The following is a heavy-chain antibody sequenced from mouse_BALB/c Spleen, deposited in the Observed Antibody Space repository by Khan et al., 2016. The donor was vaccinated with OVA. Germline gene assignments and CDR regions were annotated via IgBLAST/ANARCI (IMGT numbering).Heavy chain of an antibody. CDR3: AGVYWFVY. Sequence: EVELVESGGGQVKPGGSLKVSCAASGFTFSNYAMSWVRQTPEKRLEWVASISTGDTTYYPASVKGRLTISRDKARNILYLQMSSLRSDDTAMYYCAGVYWFVYWGPGTLVTVSA. J-gene: IGHJ3*01. V-gene: IGHV5-6-5*01. CDR2: ISTGDTT. CDR1: GFTFSNYA.